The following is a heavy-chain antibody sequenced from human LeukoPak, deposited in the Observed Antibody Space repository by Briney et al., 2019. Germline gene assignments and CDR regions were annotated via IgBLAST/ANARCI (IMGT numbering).Heavy chain of an antibody. CDR2: IKAKTDDWTT. Sequence: GGSLRLSCAASGFTFSTAWMNWVRQAPGKGLEWVGRIKAKTDDWTTDYAAPVKGRFTISRDDSETTLHLQMNSLKTEDSAVYYCTTDQKQYCGGDCYSAWGQGTLVTVSS. D-gene: IGHD2-21*02. J-gene: IGHJ4*02. CDR3: TTDQKQYCGGDCYSA. CDR1: GFTFSTAW. V-gene: IGHV3-15*01.